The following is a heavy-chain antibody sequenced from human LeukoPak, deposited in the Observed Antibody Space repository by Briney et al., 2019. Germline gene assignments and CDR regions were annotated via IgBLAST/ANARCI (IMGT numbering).Heavy chain of an antibody. CDR1: GGSISSYY. CDR2: IYYSGST. V-gene: IGHV4-59*01. D-gene: IGHD5-18*01. CDR3: AGYSYGLGWFDP. J-gene: IGHJ5*02. Sequence: SETPSLTCTVSGGSISSYYWSWIRQPPGRGLEWIGYIYYSGSTNYNPSLKSRVTISVDTSKNQFSLKLSSVTAADTAVYYCAGYSYGLGWFDPWGQGTLVTVSS.